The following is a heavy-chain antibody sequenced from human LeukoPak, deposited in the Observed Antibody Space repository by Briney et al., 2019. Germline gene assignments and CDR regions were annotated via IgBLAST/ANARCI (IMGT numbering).Heavy chain of an antibody. CDR2: ISWNSGSI. V-gene: IGHV3-9*03. Sequence: PGRSLRLSCAASGFTFDDYAMHWARQAPGKGLEWVSGISWNSGSIGYADSVKGRFTISRDNAKNSLYLQMNSLRAEDMALYYCAKGIGYSYGGNWFDPWGQGTLVTVSS. CDR3: AKGIGYSYGGNWFDP. J-gene: IGHJ5*02. D-gene: IGHD5-18*01. CDR1: GFTFDDYA.